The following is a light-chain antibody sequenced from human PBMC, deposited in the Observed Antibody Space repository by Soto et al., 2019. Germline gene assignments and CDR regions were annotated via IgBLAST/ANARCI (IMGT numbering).Light chain of an antibody. CDR3: QQNYSPPPIT. CDR2: AAS. V-gene: IGKV1-39*01. Sequence: DIQITQSPSSLSAGLGDIVIITFRGSQTISSHLNWYQQKPGKAPKLLIYAASSLQIGVPSRFSGGGFGTDFTLTISSLQTEDFATYYCQQNYSPPPITFGQGTRLEIK. J-gene: IGKJ5*01. CDR1: QTISSH.